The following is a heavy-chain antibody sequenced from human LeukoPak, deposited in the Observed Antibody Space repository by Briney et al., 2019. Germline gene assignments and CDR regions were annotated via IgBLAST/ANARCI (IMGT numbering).Heavy chain of an antibody. J-gene: IGHJ6*03. Sequence: ASVKVSCKASGYTFTSYAMHWVRQAPGQRLEWMGWINAGNGNTKYSQEFQGRVTITRDTSASTAYMELSSLGSEDMAVYYCARDARIAAAGTGNYYYYYYMDVWGKGTTVTISS. V-gene: IGHV1-3*03. CDR1: GYTFTSYA. D-gene: IGHD6-13*01. CDR2: INAGNGNT. CDR3: ARDARIAAAGTGNYYYYYYMDV.